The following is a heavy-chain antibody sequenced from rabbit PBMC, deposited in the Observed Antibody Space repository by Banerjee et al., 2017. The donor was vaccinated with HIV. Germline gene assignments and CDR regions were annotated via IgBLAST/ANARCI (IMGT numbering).Heavy chain of an antibody. Sequence: QSLEESGGDLVKPGASLTLTCTASGFTISSGYDMCWVRQAPGKGLEWIGCIYPTYGATDYASWVNGRFTISLDNAQNTVFLQMTSLTAADTATYFCARGLVAGVLDLWGQGTLVTVS. D-gene: IGHD3-3*01. V-gene: IGHV1S40*01. CDR1: GFTISSGYD. CDR2: IYPTYGAT. CDR3: ARGLVAGVLDL. J-gene: IGHJ6*01.